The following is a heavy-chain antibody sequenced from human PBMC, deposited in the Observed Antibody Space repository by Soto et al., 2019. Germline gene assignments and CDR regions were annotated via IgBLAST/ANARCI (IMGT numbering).Heavy chain of an antibody. CDR2: IYSGGST. CDR1: GVTVRSHY. D-gene: IGHD6-19*01. CDR3: ARLPATSSGWHYFDY. J-gene: IGHJ4*02. V-gene: IGHV3-53*01. Sequence: GGSPRPSRAAPGVTVRSHYIRWVPQAPGKGLEWVSVIYSGGSTNSADSVKGRFTISRDNSKNTVYLQMNSLRAEDTAVYYCARLPATSSGWHYFDYWGQGALVTVSS.